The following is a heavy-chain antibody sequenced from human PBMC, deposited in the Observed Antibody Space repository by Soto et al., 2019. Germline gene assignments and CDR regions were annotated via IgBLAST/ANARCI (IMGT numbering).Heavy chain of an antibody. Sequence: PSETLSLTCAVYGGSFSGYYWIWIRQPPGKGLEWIGEINHSGSTNYNPSLKSRVTISVDTSKNQFSLKLSSVTAADTAVYYCARGGREYSSSPTDYWGQGTLVTVSS. J-gene: IGHJ4*02. CDR3: ARGGREYSSSPTDY. CDR1: GGSFSGYY. D-gene: IGHD6-6*01. V-gene: IGHV4-34*01. CDR2: INHSGST.